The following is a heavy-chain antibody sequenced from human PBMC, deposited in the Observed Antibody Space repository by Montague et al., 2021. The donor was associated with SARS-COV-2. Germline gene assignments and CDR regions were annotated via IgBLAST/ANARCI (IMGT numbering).Heavy chain of an antibody. CDR3: ARGYYDILTGYLDAFDI. CDR2: IDWDDDK. V-gene: IGHV2-70*11. Sequence: PALVTPTQTLTLTCTFSGFSLSTSGMCVSWIRQPPGKALEWLARIDWDDDKYYSTSLKTRLTMSKDTSKNQVVLTMTNMDPVDTATYYCARGYYDILTGYLDAFDIWGQGTMVTVSS. CDR1: GFSLSTSGMC. D-gene: IGHD3-9*01. J-gene: IGHJ3*02.